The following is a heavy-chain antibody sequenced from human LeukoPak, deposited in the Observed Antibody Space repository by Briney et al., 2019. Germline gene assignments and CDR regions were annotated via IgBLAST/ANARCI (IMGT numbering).Heavy chain of an antibody. CDR1: GFTFSSYG. J-gene: IGHJ2*01. CDR2: ISYDGSNK. Sequence: PGRSLSLSCAASGFTFSSYGMHWVRQAPGKGLEWVAVISYDGSNKYYADSVKGRFTISRGSSKNTLFLHMNTLRAEDTAIYYCAKDRTVGASYWYFDLWGRGTLVTVSS. CDR3: AKDRTVGASYWYFDL. D-gene: IGHD1-26*01. V-gene: IGHV3-30*18.